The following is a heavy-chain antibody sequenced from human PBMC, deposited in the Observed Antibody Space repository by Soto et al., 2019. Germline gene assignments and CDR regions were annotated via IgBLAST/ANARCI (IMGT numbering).Heavy chain of an antibody. Sequence: SETLSLTCAVYGGSFSGDYWSWIRQPPGKGLEWIGEINHSGGTNYNPSLKSRVTISVDTSKNQFSLKLSPVTAADTAVYYCARYGSGSSRGYYYGMDVWGQGTTVTVSS. J-gene: IGHJ6*02. V-gene: IGHV4-34*01. CDR3: ARYGSGSSRGYYYGMDV. D-gene: IGHD3-10*01. CDR1: GGSFSGDY. CDR2: INHSGGT.